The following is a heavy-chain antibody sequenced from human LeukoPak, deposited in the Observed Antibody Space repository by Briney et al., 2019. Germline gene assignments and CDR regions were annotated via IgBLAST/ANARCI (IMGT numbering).Heavy chain of an antibody. CDR3: AQDEVPNDY. CDR2: SSRDGDTR. V-gene: IGHV3-23*01. Sequence: GGSLRLSCAASGITFRSSAMSWVRQAPGKGLEWVSASSRDGDTRYYADSVKGWFTISRDISKNTLFLQMNILRAEDRAVYCCAQDEVPNDYWGQGTLVTVSS. D-gene: IGHD1-1*01. J-gene: IGHJ4*02. CDR1: GITFRSSA.